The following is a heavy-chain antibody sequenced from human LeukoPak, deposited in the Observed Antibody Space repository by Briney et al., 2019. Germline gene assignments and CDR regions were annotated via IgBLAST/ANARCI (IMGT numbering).Heavy chain of an antibody. J-gene: IGHJ4*02. D-gene: IGHD3-22*01. CDR2: ISSNGGST. CDR3: ARGGQSKYDSSGYLNYFDY. CDR1: GFTFSSYV. V-gene: IGHV3-64*01. Sequence: GGSLRLSYAASGFTFSSYVMYWVRQAPGKGLEYVSSISSNGGSTYYANSVKGRFTISRDNSKNTLYLQMGSLRAEDMAVYYCARGGQSKYDSSGYLNYFDYWGQGTLVTVSS.